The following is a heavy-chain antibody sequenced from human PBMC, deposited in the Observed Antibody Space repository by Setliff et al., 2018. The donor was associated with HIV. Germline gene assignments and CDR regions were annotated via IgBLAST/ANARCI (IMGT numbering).Heavy chain of an antibody. J-gene: IGHJ6*03. CDR3: ARDVPSEVMGYYFYMDV. V-gene: IGHV1-2*02. CDR2: INPNTGGT. CDR1: GYFFTAYY. Sequence: ASVKVSCKASGYFFTAYYMHWVRQAPGQGLEGMGWINPNTGGTQYAQKFQGRVTVTRDTPISTAYMEIKKLTSDDTAVYYCARDVPSEVMGYYFYMDVWGKVTTVTVSS.